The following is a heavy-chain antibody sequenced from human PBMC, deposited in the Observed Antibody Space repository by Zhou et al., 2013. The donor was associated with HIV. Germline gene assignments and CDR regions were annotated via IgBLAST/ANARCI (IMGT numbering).Heavy chain of an antibody. J-gene: IGHJ2*01. D-gene: IGHD2-21*01. CDR2: ISAYNGNT. CDR1: GYTFTSYG. V-gene: IGHV1-18*01. CDR3: ARDPAYCGGDCYSSWYFDL. Sequence: QVQLVQSGAEVKKPGASVKVSCKASGYTFTSYGISWVRQAPGQGLEWMGWISAYNGNTNYAQKLQGRVTMTTDTSTSTAYMELRSLRSDDTAVYYCARDPAYCGGDCYSSWYFDLWGRGTLVTVSS.